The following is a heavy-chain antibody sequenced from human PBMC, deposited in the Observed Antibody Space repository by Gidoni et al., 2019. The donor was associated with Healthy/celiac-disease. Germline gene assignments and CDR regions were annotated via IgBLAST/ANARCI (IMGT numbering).Heavy chain of an antibody. Sequence: QVQLVQSGAEVKKPGASVKVSCKAPCYTFPSYGISLVRQPPVQGLEWMGWISDYNGNTNDAQKLQGRVTMTTDTSTSTAYMELRSLRSDDTAVYYCAREGQWLVRGWFDPWGQGTLVTVSS. V-gene: IGHV1-18*01. D-gene: IGHD6-19*01. J-gene: IGHJ5*02. CDR2: ISDYNGNT. CDR1: CYTFPSYG. CDR3: AREGQWLVRGWFDP.